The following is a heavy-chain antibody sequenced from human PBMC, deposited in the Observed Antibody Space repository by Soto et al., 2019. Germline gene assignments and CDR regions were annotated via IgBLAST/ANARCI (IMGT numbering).Heavy chain of an antibody. J-gene: IGHJ6*02. CDR3: ARDGAWRGFDV. Sequence: QLQLQEPGSRLVKPSQTLSLTCTVSGDSISSGGYSWSWIRQPPGKGLEWVGYIDRSGSTYYNPSLQSRVTISVDRSSHQFSLSLTSVTAADTAFYYCARDGAWRGFDVWGQGTTVTVSS. D-gene: IGHD1-26*01. CDR2: IDRSGST. V-gene: IGHV4-30-2*01. CDR1: GDSISSGGYS.